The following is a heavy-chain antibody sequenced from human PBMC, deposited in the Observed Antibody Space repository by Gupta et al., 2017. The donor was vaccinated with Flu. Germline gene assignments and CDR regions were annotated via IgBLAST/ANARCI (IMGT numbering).Heavy chain of an antibody. V-gene: IGHV3-13*01. CDR2: IGTFADT. CDR3: ARDKGGVFNGRMKNYMDV. D-gene: IGHD2-8*01. J-gene: IGHJ6*03. Sequence: DMNWLRQVPGKGLEWVSSIGTFADTFYPDSVKGRFTISRDNDKNSLYLQMSNLRAGDTAVYYCARDKGGVFNGRMKNYMDVWGRGTTVSVTS. CDR1: D.